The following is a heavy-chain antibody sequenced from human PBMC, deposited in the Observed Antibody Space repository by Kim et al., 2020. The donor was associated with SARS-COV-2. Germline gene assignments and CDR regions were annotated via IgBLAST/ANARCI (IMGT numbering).Heavy chain of an antibody. CDR3: AKVERDSSSWTHFDY. J-gene: IGHJ4*02. V-gene: IGHV3-23*02. Sequence: DSVKGRLTIPRDNSKNTRYLQMNSLRAEDTAIYYCAKVERDSSSWTHFDYWGQGTLVTVSS. D-gene: IGHD6-13*01.